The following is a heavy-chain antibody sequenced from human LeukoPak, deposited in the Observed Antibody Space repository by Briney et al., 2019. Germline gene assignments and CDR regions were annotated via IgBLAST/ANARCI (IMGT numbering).Heavy chain of an antibody. J-gene: IGHJ4*01. D-gene: IGHD3-10*01. V-gene: IGHV4-61*02. CDR2: IYTSGST. CDR1: GGSISSGSYY. CDR3: ARSLWFGELLLDY. Sequence: PSETLSLTCTVSGGSISSGSYYWSWIRQPAGKGLEWIGRIYTSGSTNYNPSFKSRVTISVDTSKNQFSLKLSSVTAADTAVYYCARSLWFGELLLDYWGQGTLVTVSS.